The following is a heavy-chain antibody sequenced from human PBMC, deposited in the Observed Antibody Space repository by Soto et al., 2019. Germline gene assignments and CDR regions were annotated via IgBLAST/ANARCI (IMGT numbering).Heavy chain of an antibody. CDR2: VYHSGST. CDR1: GDSIRGGGHY. J-gene: IGHJ4*03. Sequence: QVQLQESGPGLVKPSQTLSLTCSVSGDSIRGGGHYWNWIRQFPGKGLEWIGYVYHSGSTHYNPSLRWRSSISIDKAKNHFSLRLISVTAADTALYYCARDTGLAPTVWGYWGHGTQVTVSS. V-gene: IGHV4-31*03. D-gene: IGHD7-27*01. CDR3: ARDTGLAPTVWGY.